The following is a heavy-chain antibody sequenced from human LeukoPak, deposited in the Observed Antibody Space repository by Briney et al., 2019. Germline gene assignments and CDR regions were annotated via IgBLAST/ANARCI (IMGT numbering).Heavy chain of an antibody. V-gene: IGHV3-73*01. Sequence: GGSLRLSCAASGFTFSGSAMHWVRQASGKGLEWVGRIRSKANSYATAYAASVKGRFTISINDSKNTAYLQVNSLKTEDTAVYYCTSSRSSGFDPWGQGTLVTVSS. CDR3: TSSRSSGFDP. D-gene: IGHD3-10*01. CDR1: GFTFSGSA. J-gene: IGHJ5*02. CDR2: IRSKANSYAT.